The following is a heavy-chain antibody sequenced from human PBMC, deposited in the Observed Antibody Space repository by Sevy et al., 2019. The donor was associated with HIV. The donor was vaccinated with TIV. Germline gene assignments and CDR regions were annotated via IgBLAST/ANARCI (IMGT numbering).Heavy chain of an antibody. V-gene: IGHV3-15*01. D-gene: IGHD2-8*01. J-gene: IGHJ6*02. CDR2: IKARADCGTA. Sequence: GGSLRLSCTASGFTFTYAWMSWVRQAPGKGLEWVDRIKARADCGTADDAAPVKGRFTISRDDSKNTLYLQMNSLKIEDTAVYYCSTDPIIVLLVTDGMDVWGQGTTVTVSS. CDR1: GFTFTYAW. CDR3: STDPIIVLLVTDGMDV.